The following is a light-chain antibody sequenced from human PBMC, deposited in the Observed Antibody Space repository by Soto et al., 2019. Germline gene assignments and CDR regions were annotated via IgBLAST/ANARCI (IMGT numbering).Light chain of an antibody. V-gene: IGKV1-39*01. CDR1: QRISSY. CDR3: QQSYTTPLT. Sequence: DIQMTQSPSSLSASVGDIVTITFRASQRISSYLHWYQQKPGKAPNLLIYAASTLQSGVPSRFSGSGSGTDFTLTIRSLQPEDFATYYCQQSYTTPLTFGGGTKVDIK. CDR2: AAS. J-gene: IGKJ4*01.